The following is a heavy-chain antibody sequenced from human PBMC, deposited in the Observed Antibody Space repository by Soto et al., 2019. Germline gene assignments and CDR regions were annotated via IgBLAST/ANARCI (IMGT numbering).Heavy chain of an antibody. CDR3: ARGVSSGWDYYFDY. V-gene: IGHV3-74*01. CDR2: IRGDGSST. D-gene: IGHD6-19*01. Sequence: EVQLVESGGGLVQPGGSLRLSCAASGFTLSFYWMHWVRKAPGKGLVWVSRIRGDGSSTSYADSLKGRFTISRDNAKNTVYVQMNSLRVEDTAVYYCARGVSSGWDYYFDYWGQGTLVTVSS. J-gene: IGHJ4*02. CDR1: GFTLSFYW.